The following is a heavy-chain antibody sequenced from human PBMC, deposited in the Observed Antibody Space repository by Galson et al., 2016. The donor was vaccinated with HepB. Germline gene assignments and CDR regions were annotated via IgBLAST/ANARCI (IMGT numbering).Heavy chain of an antibody. CDR2: MSPNSDNT. J-gene: IGHJ4*02. CDR3: ARGLGGGSFAAAAGSWGPN. Sequence: SVKVSCKASGYTFTSYDINWVRQATGQGLEWMGWMSPNSDNTGYAQKFQGRVTMTRNTSIRTAYMELSSLRSEDTAVYYCARGLGGGSFAAAAGSWGPNWGQGTLVTVSS. V-gene: IGHV1-8*01. D-gene: IGHD3-16*01. CDR1: GYTFTSYD.